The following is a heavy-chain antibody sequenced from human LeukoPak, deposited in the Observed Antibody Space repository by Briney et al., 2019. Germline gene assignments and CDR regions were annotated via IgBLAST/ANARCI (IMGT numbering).Heavy chain of an antibody. D-gene: IGHD3-22*01. CDR1: GFTFSSYW. V-gene: IGHV3-74*01. Sequence: GGSLRLSCAASGFTFSSYWMHWVRQAPGKGLEWVARINSDGTDISYGDSVKGRFTISRDNAKNSLYLQMKNLRAEDTALYYCASVPDDASGNSRYYFKTWGQGTLVTVSS. CDR2: INSDGTDI. CDR3: ASVPDDASGNSRYYFKT. J-gene: IGHJ4*02.